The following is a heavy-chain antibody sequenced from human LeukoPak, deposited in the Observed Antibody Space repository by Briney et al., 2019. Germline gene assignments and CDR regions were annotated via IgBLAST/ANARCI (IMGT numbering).Heavy chain of an antibody. CDR1: KFAFNNAW. Sequence: GGSLRLSCAASKFAFNNAWMSWFRQAPGKGLEWVGHIKSKTDGGTTDYAAPVQGRFTISRDDSKDGLYLQMNSLKTEDTAVYYCTAVPHDSAVWGQGTLVTVSS. V-gene: IGHV3-15*01. CDR2: IKSKTDGGTT. D-gene: IGHD3-22*01. J-gene: IGHJ4*02. CDR3: TAVPHDSAV.